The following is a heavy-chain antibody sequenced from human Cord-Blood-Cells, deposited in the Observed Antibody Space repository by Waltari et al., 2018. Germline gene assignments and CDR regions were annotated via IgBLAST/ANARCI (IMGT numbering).Heavy chain of an antibody. CDR3: ARDPREVYCSSTSCYGMDV. D-gene: IGHD2-2*01. CDR2: IYHSGST. J-gene: IGHJ6*02. V-gene: IGHV4-38-2*02. CDR1: GYSISSGYY. Sequence: QVQLQESGPGLVKPSETLSLTCTVSGYSISSGYYWGWIRQPPGKGLEWIGSIYHSGSTYYNPSLKSRVTISVDTSKNQFSLKLSSVTAADTAVYYCARDPREVYCSSTSCYGMDVWDQGP.